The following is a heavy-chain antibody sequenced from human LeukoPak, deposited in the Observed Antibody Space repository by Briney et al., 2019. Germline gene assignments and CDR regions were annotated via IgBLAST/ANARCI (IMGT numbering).Heavy chain of an antibody. Sequence: GGSLRLSCAASGFTFSSYAMSWVRQAPGKGLEWVSAISGSGGSTYYADSVKGRFTISRDNSKNTLYLQMNSLRAEDTAVYYCAKDRSSGWYLSHLLFDYWGQGTLVTVSS. D-gene: IGHD6-19*01. CDR3: AKDRSSGWYLSHLLFDY. CDR2: ISGSGGST. CDR1: GFTFSSYA. V-gene: IGHV3-23*01. J-gene: IGHJ4*02.